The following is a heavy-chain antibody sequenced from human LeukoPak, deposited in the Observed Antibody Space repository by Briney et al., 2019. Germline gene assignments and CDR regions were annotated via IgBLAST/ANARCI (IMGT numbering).Heavy chain of an antibody. CDR3: AREKLVHLDY. J-gene: IGHJ4*02. CDR1: GYTFTDYY. D-gene: IGHD6-6*01. CDR2: INPHSGHP. Sequence: ASVKVSCKASGYTFTDYYIHWVRQAPGQGLEWMGRINPHSGHPNYAQKFQGRVTMTRDTSTSTVYMELSSLRSEDTAVYYCAREKLVHLDYWGQGTLVTLSS. V-gene: IGHV1-2*06.